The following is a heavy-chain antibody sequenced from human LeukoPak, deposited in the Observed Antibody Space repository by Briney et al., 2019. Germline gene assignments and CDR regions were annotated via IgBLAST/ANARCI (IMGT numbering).Heavy chain of an antibody. V-gene: IGHV3-30*02. CDR2: IRYDGSNK. D-gene: IGHD3/OR15-3a*01. CDR3: AKDLAMIKTPDLGDW. J-gene: IGHJ4*02. CDR1: GFTFSSYG. Sequence: PGGSLRLSCAASGFTFSSYGMHWVRQAPGKGLEWVAFIRYDGSNKYYADSVKGRFTISRDNSKNTLYLQMNSLRAEDTAVYYCAKDLAMIKTPDLGDWWGQGTLVTVSS.